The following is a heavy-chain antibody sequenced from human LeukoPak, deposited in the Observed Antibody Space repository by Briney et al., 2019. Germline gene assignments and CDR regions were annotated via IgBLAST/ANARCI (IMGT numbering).Heavy chain of an antibody. Sequence: GASVKVSCTASGGTFSSYAISWVRQAPGQGLEWMGRIIPILGIANYAQKFQGRVTITADKSTSTAYMELSSLRSEDTAVYYCARDSPRPITMVRGVIWMGNWGQGTLVTVSS. CDR1: GGTFSSYA. CDR3: ARDSPRPITMVRGVIWMGN. CDR2: IIPILGIA. J-gene: IGHJ4*02. D-gene: IGHD3-10*01. V-gene: IGHV1-69*04.